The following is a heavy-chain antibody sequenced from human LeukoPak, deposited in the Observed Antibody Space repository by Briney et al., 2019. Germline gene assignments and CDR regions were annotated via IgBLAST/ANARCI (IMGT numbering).Heavy chain of an antibody. J-gene: IGHJ3*02. Sequence: ASVKVSCKASGGTFSSYAISWVRQAPGQGHEWMGRIIPIFGTANYAQKFQGRVTITTDESTSTAYMELSSLRSEDTAVYYCARATMVRGVIVLSAFDIWGQGTMVTVSS. CDR1: GGTFSSYA. CDR3: ARATMVRGVIVLSAFDI. D-gene: IGHD3-10*01. V-gene: IGHV1-69*05. CDR2: IIPIFGTA.